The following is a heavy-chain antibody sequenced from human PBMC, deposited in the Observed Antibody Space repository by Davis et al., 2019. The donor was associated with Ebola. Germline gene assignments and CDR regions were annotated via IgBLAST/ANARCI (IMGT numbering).Heavy chain of an antibody. Sequence: SVKVSCKASVGTFSSYAISWVRQAPGQGLEWMGGIIPIFGTANYAQKFQGRVTITADESTSTAYMELSSLRSEDTAVYYCATPGRQQLVLFRYYGMDVWGQGTTVTVSS. CDR1: VGTFSSYA. CDR3: ATPGRQQLVLFRYYGMDV. J-gene: IGHJ6*02. CDR2: IIPIFGTA. D-gene: IGHD6-13*01. V-gene: IGHV1-69*13.